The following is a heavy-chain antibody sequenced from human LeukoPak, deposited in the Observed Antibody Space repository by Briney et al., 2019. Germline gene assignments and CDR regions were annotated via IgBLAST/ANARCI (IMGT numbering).Heavy chain of an antibody. CDR2: ISAGGST. CDR3: AKRGQYYYDSSGYYYQD. J-gene: IGHJ4*02. D-gene: IGHD3-22*01. CDR1: GFTFSSYA. V-gene: IGHV3-23*01. Sequence: PGGSLRLSCVASGFTFSSYAMSWVRQAPGKGLEWVSAISAGGSTYYADSVKGRFTISRDNSKNTLYLQMNSLRAEDTGVYYCAKRGQYYYDSSGYYYQDWGQGTLVIVSS.